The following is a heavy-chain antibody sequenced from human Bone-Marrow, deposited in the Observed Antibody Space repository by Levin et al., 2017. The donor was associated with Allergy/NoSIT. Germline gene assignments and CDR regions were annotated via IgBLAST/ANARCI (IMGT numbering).Heavy chain of an antibody. Sequence: GGSLRLSCAASGFTFSSYGMHWVRQAPGKGLEWVAVIWYDGSNKYYADSVKGRFTISRDNSKNTLYLQMNSLRAEDTAVYYCARDKYNWLGWFDPWGQGTLVTVSS. CDR1: GFTFSSYG. CDR3: ARDKYNWLGWFDP. D-gene: IGHD1-20*01. V-gene: IGHV3-33*01. CDR2: IWYDGSNK. J-gene: IGHJ5*02.